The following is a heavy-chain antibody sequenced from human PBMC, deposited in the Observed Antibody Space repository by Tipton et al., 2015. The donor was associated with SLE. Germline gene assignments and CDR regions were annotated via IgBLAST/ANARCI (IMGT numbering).Heavy chain of an antibody. J-gene: IGHJ4*02. CDR2: ITPSGSS. CDR1: GESFSAYY. D-gene: IGHD6-13*01. V-gene: IGHV4-34*01. Sequence: TLSLTCAVYGESFSAYYWSWIRQPPGKGLEWIGEITPSGSSNYNPSLKSRVTISVDTSKNQFSLNLTSVTAADTAVYYCAGGVAAGEAFDYWGQGTLVTVSS. CDR3: AGGVAAGEAFDY.